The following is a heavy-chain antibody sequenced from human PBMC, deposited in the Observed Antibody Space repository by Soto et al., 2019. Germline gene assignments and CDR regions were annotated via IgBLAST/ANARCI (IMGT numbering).Heavy chain of an antibody. D-gene: IGHD5-18*01. J-gene: IGHJ4*02. CDR2: ISYDGSNK. CDR3: ARGENSYGAIDY. V-gene: IGHV3-30-3*01. CDR1: GFTFSSYA. Sequence: VQLVESGGGVVQPGRSLRLSCAASGFTFSSYAMHWVRQAPGKGLEWVAVISYDGSNKYYADSVKGRFTISRDNSKNTLYLQMNSLRAEDTAVYYCARGENSYGAIDYWGQGTLVTVSS.